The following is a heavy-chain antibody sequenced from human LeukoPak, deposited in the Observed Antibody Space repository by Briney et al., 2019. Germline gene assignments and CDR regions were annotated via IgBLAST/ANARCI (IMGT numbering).Heavy chain of an antibody. J-gene: IGHJ5*02. CDR2: IYTSGST. CDR3: ARDWTVWFGELPNWFDP. D-gene: IGHD3-10*01. V-gene: IGHV4-4*07. CDR1: GGSISSYY. Sequence: PSETLSLTCTVSGGSISSYYWSWIRQPAGKGLEWIGRIYTSGSTNYNPSLKSRVTISVDKSKNRFSLKLSSVTAADTAVYYCARDWTVWFGELPNWFDPWGQGTLVTVSS.